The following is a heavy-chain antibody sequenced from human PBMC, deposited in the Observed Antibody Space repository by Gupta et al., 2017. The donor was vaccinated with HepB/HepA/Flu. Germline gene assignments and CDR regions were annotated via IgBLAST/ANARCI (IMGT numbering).Heavy chain of an antibody. CDR2: ISTSGTTI. Sequence: QVQLVESGGGLVKPGGSLSLSCAASAFTFSAYYMSWIPQAPGKGLEWVSYISTSGTTIYDADSVKSRFTISRDNAKNSLFLQMNSLRAEDTAVYYCARDLSSRGYSYYMDVWGKGTTVTVSS. J-gene: IGHJ6*03. V-gene: IGHV3-11*04. D-gene: IGHD3-10*01. CDR3: ARDLSSRGYSYYMDV. CDR1: AFTFSAYY.